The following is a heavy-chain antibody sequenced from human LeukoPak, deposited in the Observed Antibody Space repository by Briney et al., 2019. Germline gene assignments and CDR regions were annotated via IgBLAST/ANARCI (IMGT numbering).Heavy chain of an antibody. J-gene: IGHJ5*02. CDR3: ARGEITMVRGVIGRFDP. CDR2: ISAYNGNT. CDR1: GYTFTSYG. V-gene: IGHV1-18*01. D-gene: IGHD3-10*01. Sequence: GASVKASCKASGYTFTSYGISWVRQAPGQGLEWMGWISAYNGNTNYAQKLQGRVTMTTDTSTSTAYMELSRLRSDDTAVYYCARGEITMVRGVIGRFDPWGQGTLVTVSS.